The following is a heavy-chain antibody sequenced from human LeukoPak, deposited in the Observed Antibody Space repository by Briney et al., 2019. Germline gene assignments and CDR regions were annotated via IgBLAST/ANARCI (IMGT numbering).Heavy chain of an antibody. CDR1: GFTFSSYG. CDR3: ARDANYYDSSGPFDY. V-gene: IGHV3-30*02. D-gene: IGHD3-22*01. CDR2: IRYDGSNK. J-gene: IGHJ4*02. Sequence: GGSLRLSCAASGFTFSSYGMHWVRQAPGKALEWVAFIRYDGSNKYYADSVKGRFTISRDNSKNTLYLQMNSLRAEDTAVYYCARDANYYDSSGPFDYWGQGTLVTVSS.